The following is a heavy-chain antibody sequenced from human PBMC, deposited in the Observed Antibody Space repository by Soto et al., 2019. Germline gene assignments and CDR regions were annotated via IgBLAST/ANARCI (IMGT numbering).Heavy chain of an antibody. CDR1: GYSFTSYW. V-gene: IGHV5-10-1*01. D-gene: IGHD3-22*01. CDR2: IDPSDSYI. J-gene: IGHJ4*02. Sequence: GESLKISCKGSGYSFTSYWISWLRQMPGKGLEWMGRIDPSDSYINYSPSFRGHVTTSANKSISTAYLQWSSLRASDTAMYYCARQIYDSDTGPNFQYYFDSWGQGTPVTVSS. CDR3: ARQIYDSDTGPNFQYYFDS.